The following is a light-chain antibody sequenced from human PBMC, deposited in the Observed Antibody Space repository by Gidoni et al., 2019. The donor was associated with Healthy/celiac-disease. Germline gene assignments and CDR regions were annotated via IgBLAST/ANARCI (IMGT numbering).Light chain of an antibody. V-gene: IGKV3-20*01. Sequence: EIVLTQSPGTLSLSPGERATLSCRASQSVSSSYLAWYQQKPGQAPRLLISGASSRATGNPDRFSGIGAGTDFTLTISSLEPDDLALYYCQQYGSSPPVTVGQGTRLEIK. CDR1: QSVSSSY. J-gene: IGKJ5*01. CDR3: QQYGSSPPVT. CDR2: GAS.